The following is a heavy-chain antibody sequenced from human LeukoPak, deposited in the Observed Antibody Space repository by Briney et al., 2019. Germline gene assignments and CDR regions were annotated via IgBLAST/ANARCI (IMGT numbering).Heavy chain of an antibody. CDR1: GFTFSAFA. V-gene: IGHV3-23*01. CDR3: VKGHYDDWYYFDY. D-gene: IGHD2-21*02. Sequence: GGSLRLSCAASGFTFSAFAMTWVRQAPGKGLEWVSAITRNGGETNYADSVKGRFTISRDNSKSTLFLEMNSLRGEDTAVYYCVKGHYDDWYYFDYWGQGALVTVSS. CDR2: ITRNGGET. J-gene: IGHJ4*02.